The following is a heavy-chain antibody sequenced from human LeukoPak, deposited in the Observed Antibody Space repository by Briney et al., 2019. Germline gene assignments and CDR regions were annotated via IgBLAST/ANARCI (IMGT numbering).Heavy chain of an antibody. J-gene: IGHJ4*02. CDR2: IYYSGST. V-gene: IGHV4-59*01. D-gene: IGHD3-3*01. Sequence: SETLSLTCTVSGGSISSYYWSWIRQPPGKGLEWIGYIYYSGSTNYNPSLKSRVTISVDTSKNQFSLKLSSVTAADTAVYYCGLDRITIFGVVNPFDYWGQGTLVTVSS. CDR3: GLDRITIFGVVNPFDY. CDR1: GGSISSYY.